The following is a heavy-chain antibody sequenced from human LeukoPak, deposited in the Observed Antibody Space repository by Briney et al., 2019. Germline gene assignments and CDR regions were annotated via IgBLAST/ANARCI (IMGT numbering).Heavy chain of an antibody. J-gene: IGHJ5*02. CDR3: ARHYDSSGYHWFDP. V-gene: IGHV4-59*08. CDR2: IYYSGST. Sequence: PSETLSLTCTVSGGSISSYYWSWIRQPPGKGLEWIGYIYYSGSTNYNPSLKSRVTISVDTSKNQFSLKLSSVTAADTAVYYCARHYDSSGYHWFDPWGQGTLVTVSS. CDR1: GGSISSYY. D-gene: IGHD3-22*01.